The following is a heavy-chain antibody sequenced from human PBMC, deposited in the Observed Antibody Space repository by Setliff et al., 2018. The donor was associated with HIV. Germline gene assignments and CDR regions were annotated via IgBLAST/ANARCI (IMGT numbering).Heavy chain of an antibody. CDR2: ISWNSDII. J-gene: IGHJ6*03. Sequence: GGSLRLSCAASGFTFDDYAMHWVRQSPGKGLEWVSGISWNSDIIGYADYAEGRFTISRDNVRNSLYLLMNSLTAEDTASYYCVKDGSVAGRNYFYMDVWGKGTTVTVSS. CDR3: VKDGSVAGRNYFYMDV. D-gene: IGHD6-19*01. CDR1: GFTFDDYA. V-gene: IGHV3-9*01.